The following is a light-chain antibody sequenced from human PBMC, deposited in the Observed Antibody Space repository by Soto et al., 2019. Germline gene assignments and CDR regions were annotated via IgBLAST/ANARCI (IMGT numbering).Light chain of an antibody. V-gene: IGKV3-20*01. Sequence: EIVLTQSPGTLSLSPGEGATLSCRASQSVDSNYLAWYQQKPGQAPRLLIYGASSRATGIPDRFSGSGSGTEFTLTISRLEPEDFAVYYCQQYGSSSWTFGQGTKVDIK. J-gene: IGKJ1*01. CDR2: GAS. CDR1: QSVDSNY. CDR3: QQYGSSSWT.